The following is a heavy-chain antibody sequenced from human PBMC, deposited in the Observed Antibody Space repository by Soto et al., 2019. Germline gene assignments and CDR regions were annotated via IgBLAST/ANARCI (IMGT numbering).Heavy chain of an antibody. J-gene: IGHJ3*02. CDR1: RGTITSSNS. Sequence: SETLSLTSAVSRGTITSSNSWSWVRQPPGKGLEWIGEIYHSGSTNYNPSLKSRVTISVDKSKNQFSLKLSSVTASDTAVYYCARVLGNDAFDIWGQGTMVT. D-gene: IGHD3-3*02. V-gene: IGHV4-4*02. CDR3: ARVLGNDAFDI. CDR2: IYHSGST.